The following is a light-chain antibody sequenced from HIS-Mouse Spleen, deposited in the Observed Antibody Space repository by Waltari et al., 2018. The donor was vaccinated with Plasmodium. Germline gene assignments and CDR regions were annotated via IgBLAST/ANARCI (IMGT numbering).Light chain of an antibody. J-gene: IGLJ2*01. Sequence: SSELTQPPSVSVSPGQTARLTCSGDALPKNYAYWYQKKPGQAPVRVIYKDSERPSGIPERFSGSSSGTTVTLTISGVQAEDEADYYCQSADSSGTYRVFGGGTKLTVL. V-gene: IGLV3-25*03. CDR2: KDS. CDR1: ALPKNY. CDR3: QSADSSGTYRV.